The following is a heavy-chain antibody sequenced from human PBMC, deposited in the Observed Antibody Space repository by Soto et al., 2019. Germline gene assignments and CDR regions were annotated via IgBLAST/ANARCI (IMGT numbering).Heavy chain of an antibody. V-gene: IGHV3-30*18. CDR3: AKQWFGEIDN. J-gene: IGHJ4*02. CDR2: ISYDGSNK. D-gene: IGHD3-10*01. Sequence: PGGSLRLSCAASGFTFSSYAMHWVRQAPGKGLEWVAIISYDGSNKYYADSVKGRFTISRDNSKNTMYLQMNSLRAEDTALYYCAKQWFGEIDNWGQGTLVTVSS. CDR1: GFTFSSYA.